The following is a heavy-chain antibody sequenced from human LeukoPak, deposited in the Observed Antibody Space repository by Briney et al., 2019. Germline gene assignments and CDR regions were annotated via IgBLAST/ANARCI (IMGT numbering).Heavy chain of an antibody. J-gene: IGHJ4*02. CDR2: ISIGGRTQ. CDR3: ARVPNRYSSSSFHYFDY. D-gene: IGHD6-6*01. Sequence: PGGSLRLSCAASGFTFSSYDMNWVRQDPGKGLEWVSYISIGGRTQYYADSVKGRFTISRDNSKNTLYLQMNSLRAEDTAVYYCARVPNRYSSSSFHYFDYWGQGTLVTVSS. V-gene: IGHV3-48*01. CDR1: GFTFSSYD.